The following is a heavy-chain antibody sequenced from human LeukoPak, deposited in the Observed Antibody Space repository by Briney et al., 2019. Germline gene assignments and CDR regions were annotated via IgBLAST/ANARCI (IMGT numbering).Heavy chain of an antibody. CDR3: ARGDRGTGQHFDY. CDR1: GFTVSNNY. Sequence: GGSLSLSFAASGFTVSNNYMTWVRQAPGKGLEWVSIIFAGVGTYYADSVRGRFTISRDNSKNTLYLQMNSLEAEDAAVYYCARGDRGTGQHFDYWGQGTLLTVS. J-gene: IGHJ4*02. D-gene: IGHD1-1*01. CDR2: IFAGVGT. V-gene: IGHV3-53*01.